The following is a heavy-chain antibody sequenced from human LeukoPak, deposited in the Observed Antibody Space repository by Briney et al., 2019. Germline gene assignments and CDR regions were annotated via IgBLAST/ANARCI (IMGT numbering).Heavy chain of an antibody. CDR3: ARVRIPRAWYFDL. CDR2: INPSGGST. D-gene: IGHD2-15*01. Sequence: ASVKVSCKASGYTFTSYYMHWVRQAPGQGLEWMGIINPSGGSTSYAQKFQGRVTITADESTSTAYMELSSLRSEDTAVYYCARVRIPRAWYFDLWGRGTLVTVSS. J-gene: IGHJ2*01. V-gene: IGHV1-46*01. CDR1: GYTFTSYY.